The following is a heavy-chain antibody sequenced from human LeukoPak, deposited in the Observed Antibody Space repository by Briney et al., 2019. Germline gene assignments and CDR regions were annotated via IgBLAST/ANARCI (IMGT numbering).Heavy chain of an antibody. CDR2: IHYSGNT. CDR3: AKHEGSYFDKSGYTFEY. J-gene: IGHJ4*02. V-gene: IGHV4-39*01. Sequence: PSETLSLTCAVYGGSFGGYYWGWVRQPPGKGLEWIGSIHYSGNTYYNPSLKSRVTISVDTSRNQFSLKLSSVSAADRGIYYCAKHEGSYFDKSGYTFEYWGQGTLVTVSS. D-gene: IGHD3-22*01. CDR1: GGSFGGYY.